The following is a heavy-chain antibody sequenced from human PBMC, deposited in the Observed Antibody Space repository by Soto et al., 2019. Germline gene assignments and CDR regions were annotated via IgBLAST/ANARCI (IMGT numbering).Heavy chain of an antibody. D-gene: IGHD3-10*01. Sequence: GGSLRLSCAASGFTFSSYSMNWVRQAPGKGLEWVSYISSSSSTIYYADSVKGRFTISRDNAKNSLYLQMNSLRDEDTAVYYCARVGGTNYYGSGDYYFDYWGQGTLVTVSS. V-gene: IGHV3-48*02. CDR1: GFTFSSYS. CDR3: ARVGGTNYYGSGDYYFDY. J-gene: IGHJ4*02. CDR2: ISSSSSTI.